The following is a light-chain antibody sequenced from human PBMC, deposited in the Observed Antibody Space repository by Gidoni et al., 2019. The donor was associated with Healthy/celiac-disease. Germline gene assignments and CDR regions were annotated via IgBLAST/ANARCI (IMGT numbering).Light chain of an antibody. CDR3: CSYAGSYTYV. V-gene: IGLV2-11*01. J-gene: IGLJ1*01. CDR1: SSDVGGYNY. Sequence: PGQSVTISCTGTSSDVGGYNYVSWYQQHPGKAPKLMIYDVSKRPSGVPDRFSGSKSGNTASLTISGLQAEDEADYYCCSYAGSYTYVFGTGTKVTVL. CDR2: DVS.